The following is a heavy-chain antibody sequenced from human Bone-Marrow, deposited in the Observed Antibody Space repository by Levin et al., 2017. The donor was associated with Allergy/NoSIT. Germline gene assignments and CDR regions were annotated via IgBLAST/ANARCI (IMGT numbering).Heavy chain of an antibody. V-gene: IGHV5-51*01. CDR3: ARLETVAGTLDYFDY. CDR1: GYSFTSYW. J-gene: IGHJ4*02. Sequence: LGESLKISCKGSGYSFTSYWIGWVRQMPGKGLEWMGIIYPGDSDTRYSPSFQGQVTISADKSISTAYLQWSSLKASDTAMYYCARLETVAGTLDYFDYWGQGTLVTVSS. D-gene: IGHD6-19*01. CDR2: IYPGDSDT.